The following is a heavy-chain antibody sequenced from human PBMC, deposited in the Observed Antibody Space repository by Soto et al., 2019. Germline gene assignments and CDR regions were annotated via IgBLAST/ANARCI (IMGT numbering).Heavy chain of an antibody. CDR2: IAVGSGNT. CDR3: AAEGTYYYDSGSRKWFDS. CDR1: GFTFTSSA. V-gene: IGHV1-58*02. J-gene: IGHJ5*01. Sequence: SVKVSCKASGFTFTSSAMQWVRQARGQRLEWIGWIAVGSGNTNYAQKFQERVTITRDMSTSTAHMELSSLRSEDTAVYYCAAEGTYYYDSGSRKWFDSWGKGTLVTVSS. D-gene: IGHD3-10*01.